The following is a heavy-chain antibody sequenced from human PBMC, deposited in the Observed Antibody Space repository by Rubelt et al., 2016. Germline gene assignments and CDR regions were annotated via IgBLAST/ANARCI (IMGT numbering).Heavy chain of an antibody. Sequence: QVQLVQSGSELKKPGASVKVSCKASGYNFTTYGMNWVRQAPGQGLEWMGWLNTHTGNPKYAQGFPGRFVFSLDTSVSTAYLQINDLKADDTAIYFCGREALGIGYWGQGTLVTVSS. D-gene: IGHD7-27*01. CDR1: GYNFTTYG. CDR2: LNTHTGNP. J-gene: IGHJ4*02. CDR3: GREALGIGY. V-gene: IGHV7-4-1*02.